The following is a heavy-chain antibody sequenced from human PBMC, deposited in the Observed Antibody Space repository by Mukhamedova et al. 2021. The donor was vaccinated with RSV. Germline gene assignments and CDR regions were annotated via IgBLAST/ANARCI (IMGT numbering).Heavy chain of an antibody. D-gene: IGHD4-17*01. CDR2: YAT. Sequence: YATEYGASVKGRFTISRDDSKNTAYLQMNSLETEDTALYYCTSSTMNDYDLFASWGQGILVTASS. J-gene: IGHJ4*02. CDR3: TSSTMNDYDLFAS. V-gene: IGHV3-73*01.